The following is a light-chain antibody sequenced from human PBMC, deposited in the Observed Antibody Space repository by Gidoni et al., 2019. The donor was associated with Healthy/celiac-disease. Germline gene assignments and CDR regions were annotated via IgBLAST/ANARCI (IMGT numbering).Light chain of an antibody. J-gene: IGKJ4*01. CDR2: DAS. Sequence: DIQMTQSPSSLSASVGDRVTITCQASQDISNYLNWYQQKPGKAPKLLIYDASNLETGVPSRFSGSGSGTDFTFTISSLQPEDIATYYCQQYDNLPRVTFXXXTKVEIK. V-gene: IGKV1-33*01. CDR1: QDISNY. CDR3: QQYDNLPRVT.